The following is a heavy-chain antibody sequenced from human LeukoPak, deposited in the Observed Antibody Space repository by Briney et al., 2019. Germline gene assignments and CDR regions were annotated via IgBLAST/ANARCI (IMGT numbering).Heavy chain of an antibody. CDR2: ISGSGGST. CDR1: GFTFSSYA. CDR3: AKGQITMIVVVTNDAFDI. J-gene: IGHJ3*02. D-gene: IGHD3-22*01. Sequence: GGSLRLSCAASGFTFSSYAMSWVRQAPGKGLEWVSAISGSGGSTYYADSVKGRFTISRDNSKNTLYLQMNSLRAEDTAVYYCAKGQITMIVVVTNDAFDIWGQGTMVTVSS. V-gene: IGHV3-23*01.